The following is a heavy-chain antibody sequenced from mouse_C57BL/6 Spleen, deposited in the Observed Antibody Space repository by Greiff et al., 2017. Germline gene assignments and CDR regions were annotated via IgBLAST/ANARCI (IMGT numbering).Heavy chain of an antibody. Sequence: QVQLKQPGAELVKPGASVKLSCKASGYTFTSYWMQWVKQRPGQGLEWIGEIDPSDSYTNYNQKFKGKATLTVDTSSSTAYMQLSSLTSEDSAVYYCARKRTGDWYFDVWGTGTTVTVSS. J-gene: IGHJ1*03. CDR1: GYTFTSYW. V-gene: IGHV1-50*01. CDR2: IDPSDSYT. D-gene: IGHD4-1*01. CDR3: ARKRTGDWYFDV.